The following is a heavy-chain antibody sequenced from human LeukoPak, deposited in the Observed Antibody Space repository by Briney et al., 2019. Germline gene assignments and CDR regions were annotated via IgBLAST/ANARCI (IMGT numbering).Heavy chain of an antibody. CDR3: ARRCSGGSCYSSPFDI. V-gene: IGHV4-59*08. D-gene: IGHD2-15*01. J-gene: IGHJ3*02. Sequence: PSETLSRTRTVSGGSISSHYWNWIRQPPGKVLEWIGYIYDSGSTNYNPSLKSRVTISVDTSKNHFSLKLGSVTAADTAVYYCARRCSGGSCYSSPFDIWGQGTMVTVSS. CDR2: IYDSGST. CDR1: GGSISSHY.